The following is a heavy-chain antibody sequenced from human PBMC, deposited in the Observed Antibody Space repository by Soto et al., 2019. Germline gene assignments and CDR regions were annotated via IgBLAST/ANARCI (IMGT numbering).Heavy chain of an antibody. Sequence: PSETLSLTCTVSGVSITTSSYFWGWIRQPPGKGLEWIGSVYYSGSTYYNPSLKSRVTISVDTSKNQFSLKLTSVTAADTVVYYCANTFRGDYYFFQHWGQGTLVTVSS. CDR1: GVSITTSSYF. D-gene: IGHD2-21*02. CDR3: ANTFRGDYYFFQH. J-gene: IGHJ1*01. V-gene: IGHV4-39*01. CDR2: VYYSGST.